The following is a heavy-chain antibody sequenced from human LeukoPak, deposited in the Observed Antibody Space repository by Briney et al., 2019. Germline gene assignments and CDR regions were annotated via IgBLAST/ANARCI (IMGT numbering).Heavy chain of an antibody. Sequence: GGSLRLSCAASRFTFSGYAMYWVRQAPGKGLEWVSCIDASGVNTYYADSVKGGFTISRDNSNNTLYLQMNSLRAEDTAVYYCAKGSGSGWYGWFDPWGQGTPVTVSS. V-gene: IGHV3-23*01. D-gene: IGHD6-19*01. CDR2: IDASGVNT. CDR1: RFTFSGYA. CDR3: AKGSGSGWYGWFDP. J-gene: IGHJ5*02.